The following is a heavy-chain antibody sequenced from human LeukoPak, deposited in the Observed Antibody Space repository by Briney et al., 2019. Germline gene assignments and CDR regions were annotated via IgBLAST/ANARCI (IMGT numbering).Heavy chain of an antibody. J-gene: IGHJ4*02. D-gene: IGHD2-2*01. CDR2: IYPSDSDT. CDR1: GYSFSSYW. Sequence: GESLKISCKGSGYSFSSYWIGWVRQMPGKGLEWMGIIYPSDSDTRYSPSFQGQVTISADKSISTAYLQWSSLKASDTAMYYCARPSDCSTISCPFDYWGQGTLVTVSS. V-gene: IGHV5-51*01. CDR3: ARPSDCSTISCPFDY.